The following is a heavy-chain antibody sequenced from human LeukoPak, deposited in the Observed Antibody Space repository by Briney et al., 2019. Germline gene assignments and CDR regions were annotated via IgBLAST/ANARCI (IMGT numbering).Heavy chain of an antibody. J-gene: IGHJ4*02. CDR1: GFTFSSYS. D-gene: IGHD3-22*01. CDR3: ARDRQYYYDSSGYGGDY. CDR2: ISSSSSTI. V-gene: IGHV3-48*04. Sequence: PGGSLRLFCAASGFTFSSYSMNWVRQAPGKGLEWVSYISSSSSTIYYADSVKGRFTISRDNAKNSLYLQMDSLRAEDTAVYYCARDRQYYYDSSGYGGDYWGQGTLVTVSS.